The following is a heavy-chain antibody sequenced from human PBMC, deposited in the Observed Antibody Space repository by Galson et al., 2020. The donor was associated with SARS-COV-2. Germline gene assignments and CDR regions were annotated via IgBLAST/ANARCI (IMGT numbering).Heavy chain of an antibody. J-gene: IGHJ5*02. V-gene: IGHV1-24*01. CDR3: ATAPPTTVVTGWFDP. D-gene: IGHD4-17*01. CDR1: GYTLTELS. CDR2: FDPEDGET. Sequence: ASVKVSCKVSGYTLTELSTHWVRQAPGKGLEWMGGFDPEDGETIYAQKFQGRVTMTEDTSTDTAYMELSSLRSEDTAVYYCATAPPTTVVTGWFDPWGQGTLVTVSS.